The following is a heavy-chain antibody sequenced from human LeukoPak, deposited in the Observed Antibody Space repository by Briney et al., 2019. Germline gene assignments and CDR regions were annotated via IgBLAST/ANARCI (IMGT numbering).Heavy chain of an antibody. CDR3: ARPPLGYCTSTSCPMGY. CDR2: INPNSGGT. V-gene: IGHV1-2*02. J-gene: IGHJ4*02. Sequence: GASVKVSCKASGYTFTGYYMHWVRQAPGPGLEWTGWINPNSGGTNYAQKFQGRVTMTRDTSISTAYMELSRLRSDDPAVYCCARPPLGYCTSTSCPMGYWGQGTLVTVSS. D-gene: IGHD2-2*01. CDR1: GYTFTGYY.